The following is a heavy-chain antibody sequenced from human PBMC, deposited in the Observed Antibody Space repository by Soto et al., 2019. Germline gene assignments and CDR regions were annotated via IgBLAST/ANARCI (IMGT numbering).Heavy chain of an antibody. CDR1: GGTFSIYA. V-gene: IGHV1-69*13. J-gene: IGHJ6*01. CDR2: IIPIFGTA. D-gene: IGHD2-2*01. Sequence: SVKVSCASSGGTFSIYAIICVRQAPGQGLEWMGGIIPIFGTANYAQKFQGRVTITADESTSTAYMELSSLRSEDTAVYYCARAQYCSSTSRYGHYYYGMDVWGQGTTVTVSS. CDR3: ARAQYCSSTSRYGHYYYGMDV.